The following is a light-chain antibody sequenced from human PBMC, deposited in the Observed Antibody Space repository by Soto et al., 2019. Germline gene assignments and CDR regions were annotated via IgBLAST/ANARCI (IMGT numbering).Light chain of an antibody. J-gene: IGLJ1*01. CDR2: DVT. CDR1: SSDVGGYNY. Sequence: QSVLTQPSSLSWAPGQSITISCTGNSSDVGGYNYVSWYQQHPVKAPKLMIYDVTNRPSGVSDRFSGSKSGNTASLTISGLQAEDEADYYCSSYTSSSTPYVFGTGTKVTVL. V-gene: IGLV2-14*01. CDR3: SSYTSSSTPYV.